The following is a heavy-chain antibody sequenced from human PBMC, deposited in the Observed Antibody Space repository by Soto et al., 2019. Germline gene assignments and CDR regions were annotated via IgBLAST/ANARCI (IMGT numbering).Heavy chain of an antibody. V-gene: IGHV3-73*01. D-gene: IGHD3-10*01. J-gene: IGHJ5*02. CDR2: IRSKANSYAT. Sequence: EVQLVESGGGLVQPGGSLKLSCAASGFTFSGSAMHWVRQASGKGLEWVGRIRSKANSYATAYAASVKGRLTISRDDSKNTAYLQMNSLKTEDTAVYYCTRLWFGRGDPWGQGTLVTVSS. CDR1: GFTFSGSA. CDR3: TRLWFGRGDP.